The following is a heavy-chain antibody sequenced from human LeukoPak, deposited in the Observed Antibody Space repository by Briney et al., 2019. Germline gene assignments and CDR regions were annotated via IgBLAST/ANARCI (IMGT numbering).Heavy chain of an antibody. D-gene: IGHD3-3*01. J-gene: IGHJ6*02. CDR1: GFTFSSYA. Sequence: GGSLRLSCAASGFTFSSYAMSWVRQAPGKGLEWASAISGSGGSTYYADSVKGRFTISRDNSKNTLYLQMNSLRAEDTAVYYCAKTGAITIFGVESSPYYYYGMDVWGQGTTVTVSS. CDR3: AKTGAITIFGVESSPYYYYGMDV. V-gene: IGHV3-23*01. CDR2: ISGSGGST.